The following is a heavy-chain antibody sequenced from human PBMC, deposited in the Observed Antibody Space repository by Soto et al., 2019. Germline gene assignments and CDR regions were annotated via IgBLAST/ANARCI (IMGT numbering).Heavy chain of an antibody. CDR2: IIAGGGAT. CDR3: AKYGGAYYKYYAMDA. CDR1: GFTFSNHA. V-gene: IGHV3-23*01. D-gene: IGHD4-17*01. J-gene: IGHJ6*02. Sequence: GGSLRLSCAASGFTFSNHAMSWVRQAPGKGLEWVSAIIAGGGATYNADSVKGRFAISKDNSKNTLYLQMNSLRAEDTAVYYCAKYGGAYYKYYAMDAWGQGTSVTVSS.